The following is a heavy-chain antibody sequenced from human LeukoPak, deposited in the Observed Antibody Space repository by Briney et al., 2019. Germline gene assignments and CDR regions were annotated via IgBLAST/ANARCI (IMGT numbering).Heavy chain of an antibody. Sequence: GGSLRLSCAASGFTFSSYAMHWVRQAPGKGLEYVSAISSNGGSTYYANSVKGRFTISRDNSKNTLYLQMGSLRAEDMAVYYCARSGGYVLLTAFDYWGQGTLVTVSS. CDR3: ARSGGYVLLTAFDY. J-gene: IGHJ4*02. CDR1: GFTFSSYA. D-gene: IGHD6-25*01. CDR2: ISSNGGST. V-gene: IGHV3-64*01.